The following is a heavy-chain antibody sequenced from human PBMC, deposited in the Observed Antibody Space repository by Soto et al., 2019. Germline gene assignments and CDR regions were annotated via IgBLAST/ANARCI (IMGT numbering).Heavy chain of an antibody. D-gene: IGHD5-12*01. Sequence: GGSLRLSCAASGFTFSSYAMSWVRQAPGKGLEWVSAISGSGGSTYYADSVKGRFTISRDNSKNTLYLQMNSLRAEDTAVYYCVKLGYSGYDCFDYWGQGTLVTVSS. J-gene: IGHJ4*02. V-gene: IGHV3-23*01. CDR2: ISGSGGST. CDR3: VKLGYSGYDCFDY. CDR1: GFTFSSYA.